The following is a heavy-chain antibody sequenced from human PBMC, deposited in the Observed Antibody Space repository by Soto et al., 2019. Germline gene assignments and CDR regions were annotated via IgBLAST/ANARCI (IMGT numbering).Heavy chain of an antibody. D-gene: IGHD6-13*01. Sequence: QVQLVESGGGVVQPGRSLRLSCAASGFTFSSYGMHWVRQAPGKGLEWVAVISYDGSNKYYADSVKGRFTISRDNSKNTLYLQMNSLRAEDTAVYYCAKDQQQLVLGYYYYGMDVWGQGTTVTVSS. CDR3: AKDQQQLVLGYYYYGMDV. CDR1: GFTFSSYG. V-gene: IGHV3-30*18. CDR2: ISYDGSNK. J-gene: IGHJ6*02.